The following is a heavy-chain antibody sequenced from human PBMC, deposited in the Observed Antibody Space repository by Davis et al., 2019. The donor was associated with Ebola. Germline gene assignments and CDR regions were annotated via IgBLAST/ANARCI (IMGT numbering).Heavy chain of an antibody. D-gene: IGHD5-18*01. CDR1: GFTFSSYS. V-gene: IGHV3-48*01. Sequence: PGGSLRLSCAASGFTFSSYSMNWVRQAPGKGLEWLSYIGTSGESKYYADSVKGRFIISRDNSKNTLYLQMNSLRAEDTAVYYCARDHVLDTAMVNYYYYGMDVWGQGTTVTVSS. CDR2: IGTSGESK. J-gene: IGHJ6*02. CDR3: ARDHVLDTAMVNYYYYGMDV.